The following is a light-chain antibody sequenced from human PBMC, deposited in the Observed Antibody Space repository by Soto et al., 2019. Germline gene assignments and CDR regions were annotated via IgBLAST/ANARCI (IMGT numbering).Light chain of an antibody. Sequence: QSALTQPASVSGSPGQSITISCTGTSNDVGSYNLVSWYQQHPGKAPKLIIYEGSTRPSGISSRFSGSKSGNTASLTISGLQAEDEADYYCCSYAGSSTWVFGGGTKVTVL. CDR3: CSYAGSSTWV. CDR1: SNDVGSYNL. CDR2: EGS. J-gene: IGLJ3*02. V-gene: IGLV2-23*01.